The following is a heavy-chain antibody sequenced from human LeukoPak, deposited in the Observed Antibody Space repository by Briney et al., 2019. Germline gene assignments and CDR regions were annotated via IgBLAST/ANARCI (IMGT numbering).Heavy chain of an antibody. CDR1: GFTFSSYA. CDR3: VKTSIAVAGVPT. CDR2: ISSNGGST. V-gene: IGHV3-64D*09. Sequence: GGSLRLSCSASGFTFSSYAMHWVRQAPGKGLEYVSAISSNGGSTYYADSVKGRFTISRDNSKNTLYLQMSSLRAEDAAVYYCVKTSIAVAGVPTWGQGTLVTVSS. J-gene: IGHJ5*02. D-gene: IGHD6-19*01.